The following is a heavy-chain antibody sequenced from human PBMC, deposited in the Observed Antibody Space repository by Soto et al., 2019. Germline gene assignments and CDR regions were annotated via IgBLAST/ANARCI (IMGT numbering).Heavy chain of an antibody. J-gene: IGHJ4*02. Sequence: APGHRLEWMGWINAGNGDTKYSLRFQDRVTITRDTSASTAYMELSSLKSEDTAIYYCARAWIQLWPCFDYWGQGTLVTVSS. CDR2: INAGNGDT. V-gene: IGHV1-3*01. D-gene: IGHD5-18*01. CDR3: ARAWIQLWPCFDY.